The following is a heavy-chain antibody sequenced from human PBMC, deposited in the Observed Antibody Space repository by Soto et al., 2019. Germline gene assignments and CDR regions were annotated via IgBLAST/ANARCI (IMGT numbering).Heavy chain of an antibody. D-gene: IGHD2-21*02. J-gene: IGHJ4*02. CDR2: INAGNGNT. CDR3: ARYLVVVTAADY. V-gene: IGHV1-3*01. Sequence: QVQLVQSGAEVKKPGASVKVSCKASGYTFTSYAMHWVRQAPGQRLEWMGWINAGNGNTKYSQKFQGRVTITRDTSASTAYMEQSSLRCEDTAVDYCARYLVVVTAADYWGQGTLVTVSS. CDR1: GYTFTSYA.